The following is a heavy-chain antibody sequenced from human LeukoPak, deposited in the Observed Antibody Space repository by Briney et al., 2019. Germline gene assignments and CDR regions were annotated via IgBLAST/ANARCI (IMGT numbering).Heavy chain of an antibody. J-gene: IGHJ6*02. CDR1: GYTFTSYD. Sequence: GASVKVSCKASGYTFTSYDINWVRQATGQGLEWMGWISAYNGNTNYAQKLQGRVTMTTDTSTSTAYMELRSLRSDDTAVYYCARDHPLGTNSHYYYGMDVWGQGTTVTVSS. D-gene: IGHD7-27*01. V-gene: IGHV1-18*01. CDR3: ARDHPLGTNSHYYYGMDV. CDR2: ISAYNGNT.